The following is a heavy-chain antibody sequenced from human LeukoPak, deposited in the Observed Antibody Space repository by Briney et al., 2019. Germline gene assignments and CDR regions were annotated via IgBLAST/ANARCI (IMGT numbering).Heavy chain of an antibody. CDR3: ARDGTGVYNLVQY. D-gene: IGHD5-24*01. Sequence: ASVKVSCKASGYTFTGYYMHWVRQAPGQGLEWMGWVNPNSGGTNYAQKFQGRVTMTRDTSISAVYMELSRLRSDDTAVYYCARDGTGVYNLVQYWGQGTLVTVSS. CDR1: GYTFTGYY. CDR2: VNPNSGGT. V-gene: IGHV1-2*02. J-gene: IGHJ4*02.